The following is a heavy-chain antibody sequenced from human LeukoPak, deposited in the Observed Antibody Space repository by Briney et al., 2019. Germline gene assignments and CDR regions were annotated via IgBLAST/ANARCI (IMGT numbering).Heavy chain of an antibody. J-gene: IGHJ4*02. Sequence: SQTLSLTCAISGDSVSSNSAAWNWIRQSPSRGLEWLGRTYYRSKWYNDYEVSVKSRITINPDTSKNQFSLQLNSVTPEDTAVYYCARDRRGFRNGVSAWTFDYWGQGTLVTVSS. CDR1: GDSVSSNSAA. CDR3: ARDRRGFRNGVSAWTFDY. V-gene: IGHV6-1*01. D-gene: IGHD2-8*01. CDR2: TYYRSKWYN.